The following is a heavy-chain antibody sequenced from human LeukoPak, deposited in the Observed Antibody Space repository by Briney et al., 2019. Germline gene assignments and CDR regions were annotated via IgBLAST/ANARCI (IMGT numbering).Heavy chain of an antibody. CDR1: GFTFSSYA. Sequence: GGSLRLSCAASGFTFSSYAMSWVRQAPGKGLEWVSSISSSSSYIYYADSVKGRFTISRDNAKNSLYLQMNSLRAEDTAVYYCARDHRPQVAARYNWFDPWGQGTLVTVSS. CDR2: ISSSSSYI. CDR3: ARDHRPQVAARYNWFDP. D-gene: IGHD6-6*01. V-gene: IGHV3-21*01. J-gene: IGHJ5*02.